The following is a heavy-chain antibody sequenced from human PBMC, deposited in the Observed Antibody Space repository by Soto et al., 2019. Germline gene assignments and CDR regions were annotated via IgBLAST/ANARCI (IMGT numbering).Heavy chain of an antibody. J-gene: IGHJ5*02. CDR1: GFTFSSYG. V-gene: IGHV3-33*01. Sequence: QVQLVESGGGVGQPGRSLRLSCAASGFTFSSYGMHWVRQAPGKGLEWVAVIWYDGSNKYYADSVKGRFTISRDNSKNTLYLQMNSLRAEDTAVYYCARDTDIVVVPAATGWFDPWGQGTLVTVSS. CDR2: IWYDGSNK. CDR3: ARDTDIVVVPAATGWFDP. D-gene: IGHD2-2*01.